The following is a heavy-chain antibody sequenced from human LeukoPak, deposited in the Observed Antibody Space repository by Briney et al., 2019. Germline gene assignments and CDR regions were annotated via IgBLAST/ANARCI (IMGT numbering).Heavy chain of an antibody. Sequence: SETLSLTCAVSGYSINIGYYWGWIRQPPGKGLEWIASIYHSGSTYFNPSLKSRVTISVDTSKNQFSLKLISVTAADTAVYYCARGQGATVPQVGKNWFDPWGQGTRVIVSS. CDR3: ARGQGATVPQVGKNWFDP. CDR1: GYSINIGYY. D-gene: IGHD1-26*01. CDR2: IYHSGST. V-gene: IGHV4-38-2*01. J-gene: IGHJ5*02.